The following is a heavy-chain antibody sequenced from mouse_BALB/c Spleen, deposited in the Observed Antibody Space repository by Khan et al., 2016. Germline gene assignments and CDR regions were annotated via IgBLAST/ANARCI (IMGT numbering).Heavy chain of an antibody. CDR3: TRFWDVYFDY. J-gene: IGHJ2*01. CDR2: IYPSDNYT. CDR1: GYTFTSYW. Sequence: QVQLQQSGAELVRPGASVKLSCKASGYTFTSYWINWVKQRPGQGLEWIGNIYPSDNYTNYHQKFKDKATLTVDKSSSTAYMQLSSPTSEDSAVYYCTRFWDVYFDYWGQGTTLTVSS. V-gene: IGHV1-69*02. D-gene: IGHD4-1*01.